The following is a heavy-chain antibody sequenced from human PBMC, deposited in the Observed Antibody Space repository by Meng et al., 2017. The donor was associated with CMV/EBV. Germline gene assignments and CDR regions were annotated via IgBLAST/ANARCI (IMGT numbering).Heavy chain of an antibody. D-gene: IGHD5-24*01. V-gene: IGHV4-31*03. J-gene: IGHJ4*02. Sequence: TVSVASISSGGYYWSLIRQHPGKRLACIGSISFSGSTSYNPSLKRRLAMSVDTSKNQFSLKLSSVTAADTAVYYCARVSNGYNYLDYWGQGTLVTVSS. CDR2: ISFSGST. CDR1: VASISSGGYY. CDR3: ARVSNGYNYLDY.